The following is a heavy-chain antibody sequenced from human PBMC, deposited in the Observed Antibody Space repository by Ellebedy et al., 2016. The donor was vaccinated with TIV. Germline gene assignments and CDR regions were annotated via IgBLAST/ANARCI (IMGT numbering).Heavy chain of an antibody. Sequence: ESLKISCAASGFTFRNYWMNCVRQAPGKGLEWVANINQDGSAKYYMDSVKGRFTISRDNAKNSLYLQMNSLRGEDTAVYYCARGGVVAGADYWGQGTLVTVSS. D-gene: IGHD6-19*01. CDR2: INQDGSAK. J-gene: IGHJ4*02. CDR3: ARGGVVAGADY. CDR1: GFTFRNYW. V-gene: IGHV3-7*03.